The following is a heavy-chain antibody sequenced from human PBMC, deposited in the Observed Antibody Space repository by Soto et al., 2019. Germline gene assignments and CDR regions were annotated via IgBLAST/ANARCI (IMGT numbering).Heavy chain of an antibody. V-gene: IGHV3-23*01. CDR1: GFTFSSYA. CDR2: ISGSGGST. J-gene: IGHJ4*02. CDR3: VPSPVVGKYYFDY. Sequence: HPGGSLRLSCAASGFTFSSYAMSWVRQAPGKGLEWVSAISGSGGSTYYADSVKGRFTIPRDNSKNTLYLQMNSLRAEDTAVYYCVPSPVVGKYYFDYWGQGTLVTVSS. D-gene: IGHD6-19*01.